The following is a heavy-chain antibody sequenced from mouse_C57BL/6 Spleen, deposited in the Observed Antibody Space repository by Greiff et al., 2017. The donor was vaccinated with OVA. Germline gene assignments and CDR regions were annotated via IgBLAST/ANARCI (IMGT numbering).Heavy chain of an antibody. CDR3: ARAPYDYDRGYYFGY. CDR1: GFTFTDYY. CDR2: IRNKANGYTT. D-gene: IGHD2-4*01. V-gene: IGHV7-3*01. Sequence: EVQVVESGGGLVQPGGSLSLSCAASGFTFTDYYMSWVRQPPGKALEWLGFIRNKANGYTTEYSVSVKGRFTISRDNSQSILYLQMNALRAEDSATYYCARAPYDYDRGYYFGYWGQGTTLTVSS. J-gene: IGHJ2*01.